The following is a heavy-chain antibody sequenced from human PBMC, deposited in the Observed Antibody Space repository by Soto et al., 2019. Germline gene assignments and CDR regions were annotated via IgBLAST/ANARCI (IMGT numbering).Heavy chain of an antibody. CDR2: ISAYNGNT. CDR1: GYTFTSYG. Sequence: WASVKVSCKASGYTFTSYGISCVRQAPGQGLEWMGWISAYNGNTNYAQKLQGRVTMTTDTSTSTAYMELRSLRSDDTAVYYCARPASIAVADTYYFDYWGQGTLVTVSS. CDR3: ARPASIAVADTYYFDY. J-gene: IGHJ4*02. V-gene: IGHV1-18*01. D-gene: IGHD6-19*01.